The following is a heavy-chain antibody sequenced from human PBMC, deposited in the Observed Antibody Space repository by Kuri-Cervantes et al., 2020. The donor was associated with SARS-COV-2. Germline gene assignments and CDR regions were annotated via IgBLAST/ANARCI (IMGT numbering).Heavy chain of an antibody. CDR1: GFTFSSYS. J-gene: IGHJ4*02. CDR3: ASGYSIDY. V-gene: IGHV3-21*04. D-gene: IGHD3-22*01. Sequence: GGSLRLSCAASGFTFSSYSMNWVRQAPGKGLEWVSSLSSSSSYIYYADSVKGRFTISRDNSKNTLYLQMNSLRAEDTAVYYCASGYSIDYWGQGTLVTVSS. CDR2: LSSSSSYI.